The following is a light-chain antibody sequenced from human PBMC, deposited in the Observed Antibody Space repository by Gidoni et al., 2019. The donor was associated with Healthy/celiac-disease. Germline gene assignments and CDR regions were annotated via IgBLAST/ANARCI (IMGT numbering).Light chain of an antibody. CDR2: GAS. Sequence: EIVLTQSPGTLSLSPGERATLSCRASQSVSSSYFAWYQQKPGQAPRLLIYGASSRATGNPDRFSGSGSGTDFTLTISRLEPEDFAVYYCQQYGSSPRTFGQGTKVEIK. CDR1: QSVSSSY. J-gene: IGKJ1*01. V-gene: IGKV3-20*01. CDR3: QQYGSSPRT.